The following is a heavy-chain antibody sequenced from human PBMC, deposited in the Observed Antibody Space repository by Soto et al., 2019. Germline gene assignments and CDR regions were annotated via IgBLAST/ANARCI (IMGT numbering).Heavy chain of an antibody. J-gene: IGHJ4*02. V-gene: IGHV3-21*01. CDR3: ARPFIVGSTTLGY. CDR2: ITRDSNHI. D-gene: IGHD1-26*01. Sequence: EVQLVESGGGLVKPGGSLRLSCAASGFTFTAYTINWVRQAPGKGLEWVASITRDSNHIYFADSVKGQFTLSRDNAKNSVYLQMNSLRAEDTAIYFCARPFIVGSTTLGYWGQGTLVTVSS. CDR1: GFTFTAYT.